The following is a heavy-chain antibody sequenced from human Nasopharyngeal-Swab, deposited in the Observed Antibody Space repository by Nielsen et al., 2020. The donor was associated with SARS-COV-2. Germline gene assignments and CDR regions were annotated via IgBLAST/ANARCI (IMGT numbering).Heavy chain of an antibody. CDR1: GYTFSNYG. Sequence: ASVKVSCKASGYTFSNYGIIWVRQAPGQGLEWMGWISGYNGNRHSAETFQGRVTMTIDRSTNTAYMELRSLTSDDTAVYYCARGDNGSYSDYWGQGTLVTVSS. D-gene: IGHD1-26*01. CDR3: ARGDNGSYSDY. J-gene: IGHJ4*02. V-gene: IGHV1-18*01. CDR2: ISGYNGNR.